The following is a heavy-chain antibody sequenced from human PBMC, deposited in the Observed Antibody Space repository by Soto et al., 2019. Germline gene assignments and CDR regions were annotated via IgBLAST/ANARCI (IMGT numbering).Heavy chain of an antibody. CDR1: GYTFTSYG. CDR2: ISAYNGNT. V-gene: IGHV1-18*01. Sequence: ASVKVSCKASGYTFTSYGISWVRQAPGQGLEWMGWISAYNGNTNYAQKLQGRVTMTTDTSTSTAYMELRSLRSDDTAVYYCARALEMATIRYYYYYGMDVWGQGTTVTV. CDR3: ARALEMATIRYYYYYGMDV. D-gene: IGHD5-12*01. J-gene: IGHJ6*02.